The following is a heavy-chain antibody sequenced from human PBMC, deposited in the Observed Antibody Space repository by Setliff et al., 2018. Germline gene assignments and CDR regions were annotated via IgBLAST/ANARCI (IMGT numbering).Heavy chain of an antibody. Sequence: PSETLSLTCAVYGGSFSGYYWSWIRQPPGKGLEWIGEINHSGSTNYNPSLKSRVTISVDTSKNQFSLTLSSVTAADTAVYYCARQGTAVRWFDPWGQGTPVTVSS. J-gene: IGHJ5*02. V-gene: IGHV4-34*01. D-gene: IGHD6-6*01. CDR3: ARQGTAVRWFDP. CDR2: INHSGST. CDR1: GGSFSGYY.